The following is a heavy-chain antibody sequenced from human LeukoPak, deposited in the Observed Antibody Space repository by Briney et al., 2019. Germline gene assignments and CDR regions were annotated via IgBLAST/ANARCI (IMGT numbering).Heavy chain of an antibody. D-gene: IGHD5-24*01. Sequence: PSETLSLTCTVSGGSISSYYWSWIRQPPGKGPEWIGYIYYSGSTNYNPSLKSRVTISVDTSKNQFSLKLSSVTAADTAVYYCARATRDGYNRPYYFDYWGQGTLVTVSS. CDR2: IYYSGST. CDR3: ARATRDGYNRPYYFDY. V-gene: IGHV4-59*08. CDR1: GGSISSYY. J-gene: IGHJ4*02.